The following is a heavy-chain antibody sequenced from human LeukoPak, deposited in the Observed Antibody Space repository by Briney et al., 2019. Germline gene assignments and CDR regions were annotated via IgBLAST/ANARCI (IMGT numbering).Heavy chain of an antibody. CDR3: ARGTVAGTNYFDY. Sequence: ASVKVSCKASVYTFTGYYMHWVRQAPGQGLEWMGWINPNSGGTNYAQKFQGRVTMTRDTSVSTAYMELSRLRSDDTAVYYCARGTVAGTNYFDYWGQGTLVTVSS. J-gene: IGHJ4*02. CDR2: INPNSGGT. V-gene: IGHV1-2*02. D-gene: IGHD6-19*01. CDR1: VYTFTGYY.